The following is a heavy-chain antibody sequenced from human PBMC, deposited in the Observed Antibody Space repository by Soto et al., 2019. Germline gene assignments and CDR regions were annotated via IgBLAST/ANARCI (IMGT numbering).Heavy chain of an antibody. V-gene: IGHV1-8*01. CDR1: GYTFTSYD. D-gene: IGHD4-17*01. J-gene: IGHJ4*02. CDR2: MNPNSGNT. Sequence: QVQLVQSGAEVKKPGASVKVSCKASGYTFTSYDINWVRQATGQGLEWMGWMNPNSGNTGYAQKFQGRVTMTGNTSTSTADMELSSLTWADTAVYYCARTLYGDTVDYGGQGTLVTVSP. CDR3: ARTLYGDTVDY.